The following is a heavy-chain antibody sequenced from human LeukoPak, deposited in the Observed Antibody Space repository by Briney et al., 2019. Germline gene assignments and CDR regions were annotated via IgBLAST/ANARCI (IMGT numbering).Heavy chain of an antibody. Sequence: PGGSLTLSCAVSGFSFSSYWMNWLRQAPGRGLEWVASINQDGSEKYYADSVKGRFTFSRDNAKNSMYLQMNSLRAEDTAIYYCARDGEAAGLYFDYWGQGTLVTVSS. CDR3: ARDGEAAGLYFDY. V-gene: IGHV3-7*01. CDR1: GFSFSSYW. CDR2: INQDGSEK. D-gene: IGHD6-13*01. J-gene: IGHJ4*02.